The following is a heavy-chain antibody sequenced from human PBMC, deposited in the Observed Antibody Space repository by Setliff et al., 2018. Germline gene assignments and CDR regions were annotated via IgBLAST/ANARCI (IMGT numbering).Heavy chain of an antibody. CDR1: GFSFSTYW. J-gene: IGHJ4*02. V-gene: IGHV3-21*01. CDR3: ARDRDAYGDYCPFDY. CDR2: ISSSSSYI. Sequence: GGSLRLSCAASGFSFSTYWMTWVRQAPGRGLEWVSSISSSSSYIYYADSVKGRFTISRDNAKNSLYLQMNSLRAEDTAVYYCARDRDAYGDYCPFDYWGQGTLVTVSS. D-gene: IGHD4-17*01.